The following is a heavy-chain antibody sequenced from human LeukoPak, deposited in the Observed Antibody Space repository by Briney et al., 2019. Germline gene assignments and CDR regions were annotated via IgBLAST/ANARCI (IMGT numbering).Heavy chain of an antibody. CDR3: ARDGPLVATIGD. CDR2: IRYDGSNK. J-gene: IGHJ4*02. D-gene: IGHD5-12*01. CDR1: GFTFSSYG. Sequence: GGSLRLSCAASGFTFSSYGMHWVRQAPGKGLEWVAFIRYDGSNKYYADSVKGRFTISGDNSENTLYLQMNSLRAEDTAVYYCARDGPLVATIGDWGQGTLVTVSS. V-gene: IGHV3-30*02.